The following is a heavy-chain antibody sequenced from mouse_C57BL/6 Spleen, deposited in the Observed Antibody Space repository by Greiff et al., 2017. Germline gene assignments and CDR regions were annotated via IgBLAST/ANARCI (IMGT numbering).Heavy chain of an antibody. J-gene: IGHJ3*01. CDR2: IDPSDSAP. CDR1: GYTFTSYW. Sequence: QVQLQQPGAELVRPGSSVKLSCKASGYTFTSYWMHWVKQRHIQGLEWIGNIDPSDSAPHYNQKFKAQATLTVDQSSSTAYMRLSSMTSEDSAVYCCASDGDVPWFAVWRQWTLVTVFA. V-gene: IGHV1-52*01. CDR3: ASDGDVPWFAV.